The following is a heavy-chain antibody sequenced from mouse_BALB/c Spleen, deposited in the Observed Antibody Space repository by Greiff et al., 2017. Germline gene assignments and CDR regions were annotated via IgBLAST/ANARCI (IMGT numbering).Heavy chain of an antibody. J-gene: IGHJ3*01. V-gene: IGHV2-6-4*01. Sequence: QVQLKESGPGLVAPSQSLSITCTVSGFSLSRYSVHWVRQPPGKGLEWLGMIWGGGSTDYNSALKSRLSISKDNSKSQVFLKMNSLQTDDTAMYYCASTYYRYDWFAYWGQGTLVTVSA. D-gene: IGHD2-14*01. CDR1: GFSLSRYS. CDR3: ASTYYRYDWFAY. CDR2: IWGGGST.